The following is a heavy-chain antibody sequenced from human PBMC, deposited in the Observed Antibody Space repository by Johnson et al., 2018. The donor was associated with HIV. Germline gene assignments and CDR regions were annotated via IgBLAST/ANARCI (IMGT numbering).Heavy chain of an antibody. D-gene: IGHD3-3*01. CDR2: ISYDGSNK. J-gene: IGHJ3*01. Sequence: QVQLVESGGGLEQPGRSLRLSCEASGFTFDDYAMHWVRQAPGKGLEWVAVISYDGSNKYYADSVKGRFTISSDNSKNTLYLQMNSLRAEDTAIYYCAKDPGKWSDFWSASDAFDVWGQGTMVTVSS. CDR3: AKDPGKWSDFWSASDAFDV. V-gene: IGHV3-30*04. CDR1: GFTFDDYA.